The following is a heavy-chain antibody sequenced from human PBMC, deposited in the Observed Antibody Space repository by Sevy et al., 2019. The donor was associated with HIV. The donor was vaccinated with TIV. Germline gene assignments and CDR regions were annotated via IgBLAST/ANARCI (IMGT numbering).Heavy chain of an antibody. J-gene: IGHJ4*02. V-gene: IGHV1-18*03. CDR3: ARSYCSGGRCYSLAY. Sequence: ASVKVSCKASGYTFTGYTITWVRQAPGQGLEWMGRISAFNGDTNHAQKFQGRVTMTTDTSTSTAYMELRSLRSDDMAVYYCARSYCSGGRCYSLAYWGQGTLVTVSS. CDR2: ISAFNGDT. CDR1: GYTFTGYT. D-gene: IGHD2-15*01.